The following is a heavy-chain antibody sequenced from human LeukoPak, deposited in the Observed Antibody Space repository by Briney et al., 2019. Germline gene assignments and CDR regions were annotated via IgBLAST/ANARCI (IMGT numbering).Heavy chain of an antibody. CDR3: ARDCGGDCPPN. D-gene: IGHD2-21*02. CDR1: GFTFSSYS. CDR2: IGSSSSYI. Sequence: GGSLRLSCAASGFTFSSYSMNWVRQAPGEGLEWVSSIGSSSSYIYYADSVKGRFTISRDNAKNSLYLQMNSLRAEDTAVYYCARDCGGDCPPNWGQGTLVTVSS. J-gene: IGHJ4*02. V-gene: IGHV3-21*01.